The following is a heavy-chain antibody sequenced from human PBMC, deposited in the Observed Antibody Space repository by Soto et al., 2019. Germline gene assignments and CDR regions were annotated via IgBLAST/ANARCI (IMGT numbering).Heavy chain of an antibody. V-gene: IGHV1-18*04. CDR2: ISAYNGNT. CDR3: ARDTGIAPSYGGNWFDP. Sequence: QVQLVQSGAEVKKPGASVKVSCKASGYTFTSYGITWVRQAPGQGLEWRGWISAYNGNTNYAQKLQGRVTMTTDTSTSTAYMELRSLRSDDTAVYYCARDTGIAPSYGGNWFDPWGQGTLVTVSS. D-gene: IGHD6-13*01. CDR1: GYTFTSYG. J-gene: IGHJ5*02.